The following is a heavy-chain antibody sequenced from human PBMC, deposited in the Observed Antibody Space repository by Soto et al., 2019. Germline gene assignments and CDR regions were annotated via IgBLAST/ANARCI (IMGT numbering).Heavy chain of an antibody. Sequence: QVQLVQSGAEVKKPGASVKVSCKASGYTFTSYAMHWVRQAPGQRLEWMGWISAGKGNTKYSQKFQGRVTITRDTSASTAYMDLSSLRSEDTAVYYCATSIAAAEHTSSYGMDVRGQGTTVTVSS. V-gene: IGHV1-3*01. J-gene: IGHJ6*02. CDR3: ATSIAAAEHTSSYGMDV. CDR2: ISAGKGNT. D-gene: IGHD6-13*01. CDR1: GYTFTSYA.